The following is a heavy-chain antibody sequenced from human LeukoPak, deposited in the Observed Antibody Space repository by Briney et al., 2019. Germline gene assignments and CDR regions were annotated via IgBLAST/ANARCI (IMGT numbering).Heavy chain of an antibody. J-gene: IGHJ4*02. CDR3: TTDLIWAAAREYYFDY. D-gene: IGHD6-13*01. CDR2: IKSKTDGGTT. Sequence: GGSLRLSCAASGFTFSNAWMSWARQAPGKGLEGVGRIKSKTDGGTTHYAAPVKGRFTISRDDSKNTLYLQMNSLKTEDTAVYYCTTDLIWAAAREYYFDYWGQGTLVTVSS. V-gene: IGHV3-15*01. CDR1: GFTFSNAW.